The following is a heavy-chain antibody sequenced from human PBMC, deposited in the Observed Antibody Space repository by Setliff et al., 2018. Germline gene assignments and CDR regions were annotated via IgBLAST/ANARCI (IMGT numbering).Heavy chain of an antibody. Sequence: PSETLTLTCTVYGGSFSDHFRSWIRQPPGKGLEWIGEINHSGSTNYNPSLKSRVTISVDASKNQFSLKLTSVTAADTAVYFCARVPHIWFGDLVTFDDAFDVWGQGTMVTVSS. J-gene: IGHJ3*01. CDR1: GGSFSDHF. D-gene: IGHD3-10*01. V-gene: IGHV4-34*01. CDR2: INHSGST. CDR3: ARVPHIWFGDLVTFDDAFDV.